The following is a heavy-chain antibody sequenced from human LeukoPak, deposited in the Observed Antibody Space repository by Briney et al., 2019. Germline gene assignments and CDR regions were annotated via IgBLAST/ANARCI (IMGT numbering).Heavy chain of an antibody. Sequence: SETLSLTCTVSGGSVSSYYWSWIRQPPGKGLEWIGYIYFSGGTSYNPSLKSRVTISLDTSKNQFSLKLRSVTAADTAVYYCARDSSGWYYWFDPWGQGTLVTVSS. D-gene: IGHD6-19*01. CDR3: ARDSSGWYYWFDP. CDR2: IYFSGGT. V-gene: IGHV4-59*02. CDR1: GGSVSSYY. J-gene: IGHJ5*02.